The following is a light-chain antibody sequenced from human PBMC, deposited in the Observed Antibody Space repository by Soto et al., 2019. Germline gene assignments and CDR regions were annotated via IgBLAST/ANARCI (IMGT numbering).Light chain of an antibody. CDR2: KDS. J-gene: IGLJ1*01. V-gene: IGLV3-25*02. CDR3: QSADSSGSYV. CDR1: ALPNEY. Sequence: SYELTQQPSVSVSPGQTARITCSGDALPNEYAYWYQQKPGQAPVVVIYKDSERPSGIPERFSGSSSGKTVTLTIRGVQAEDEADYYRQSADSSGSYVFGTGTKVTVL.